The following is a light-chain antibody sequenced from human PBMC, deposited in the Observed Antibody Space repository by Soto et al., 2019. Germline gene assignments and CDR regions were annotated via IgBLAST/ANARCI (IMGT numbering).Light chain of an antibody. Sequence: DVVMTQSPLSLPVTLGQPASISCRSSQSLVHSDGNTHLNWFQQRPGQSPRRLIYKVSNRVSGVPDRFSGSGSGTDFTLKISGVEAEDVGVYYCVQGTHWAYTFGQGTKLEIK. CDR2: KVS. CDR1: QSLVHSDGNTH. J-gene: IGKJ2*01. V-gene: IGKV2-30*02. CDR3: VQGTHWAYT.